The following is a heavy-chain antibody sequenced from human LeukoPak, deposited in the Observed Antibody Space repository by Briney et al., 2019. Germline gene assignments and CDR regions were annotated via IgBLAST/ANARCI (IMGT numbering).Heavy chain of an antibody. J-gene: IGHJ4*02. V-gene: IGHV3-23*01. Sequence: GGSLRLSCAVSGLTFSNHGMSWVRQAPGKGLEWVSTILSTFNTYYADSVRGRFTISRDNSENTLYLQMNSLTDEDTAVYYCHKDRLGAGRYWGQGTLVTVSS. CDR2: ILSTFNT. CDR1: GLTFSNHG. CDR3: HKDRLGAGRY. D-gene: IGHD1-26*01.